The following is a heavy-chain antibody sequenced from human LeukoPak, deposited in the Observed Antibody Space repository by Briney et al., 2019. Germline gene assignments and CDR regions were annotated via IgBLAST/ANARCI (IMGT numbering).Heavy chain of an antibody. Sequence: GGSLRLSCAASGFTFSSYAMHWVRQAPGKGLEWVAVISYDGSNKYYADSVKGRFTISRDNSKNTLYLQMNSLRAEDTAVYYCARDREMATIWRIWYHFDYWGQGTLVTVSS. CDR2: ISYDGSNK. V-gene: IGHV3-30-3*01. J-gene: IGHJ4*02. D-gene: IGHD5-24*01. CDR3: ARDREMATIWRIWYHFDY. CDR1: GFTFSSYA.